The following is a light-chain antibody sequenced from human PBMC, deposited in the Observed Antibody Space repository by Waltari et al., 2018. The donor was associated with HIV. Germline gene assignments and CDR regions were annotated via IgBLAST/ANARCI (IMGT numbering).Light chain of an antibody. CDR1: KSNIGAGHD. V-gene: IGLV1-40*01. CDR2: ANS. Sequence: QSLLPQPPSVSATPGQRITISCPGNKSNIGAGHDVHWYRQLPGTAPRLLIFANSNRPSGVPDRISGSKSTASASLAITGLQAEDEGYYYCQSSDIRLHGLWVFGGGTKVTVL. J-gene: IGLJ3*02. CDR3: QSSDIRLHGLWV.